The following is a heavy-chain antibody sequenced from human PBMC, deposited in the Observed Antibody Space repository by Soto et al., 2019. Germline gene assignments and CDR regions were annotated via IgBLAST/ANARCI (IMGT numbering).Heavy chain of an antibody. D-gene: IGHD3-22*01. V-gene: IGHV3-30-3*01. J-gene: IGHJ4*02. CDR1: GFTFSSYA. CDR2: ISYDGSNK. CDR3: ARGDDSSDY. Sequence: GSLRLSCAASGFTFSSYAMHWVRQAPGKGLEWVAVISYDGSNKYYADSVKGRFTISRDNSKNTLYLQMNSLRAEDTAVYYCARGDDSSDYWGQGTLVTVSS.